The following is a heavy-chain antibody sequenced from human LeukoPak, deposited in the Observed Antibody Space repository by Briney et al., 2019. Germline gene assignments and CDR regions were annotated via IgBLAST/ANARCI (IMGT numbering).Heavy chain of an antibody. D-gene: IGHD2-15*01. V-gene: IGHV3-21*01. CDR1: GFTFSSYS. CDR3: ARDPRYCGSGGSCYY. Sequence: GGSLRLSCAASGFTFSSYSMNWVRQAPGKGLEWVSSISSSSSYIYYADSVKGRFTISRDNAKNSLYLQMNSLRAEDTAVYYCARDPRYCGSGGSCYYWGQGTLATVSS. J-gene: IGHJ4*02. CDR2: ISSSSSYI.